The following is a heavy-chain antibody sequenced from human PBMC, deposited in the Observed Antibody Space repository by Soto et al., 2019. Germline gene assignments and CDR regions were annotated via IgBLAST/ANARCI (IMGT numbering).Heavy chain of an antibody. D-gene: IGHD6-6*01. CDR1: GFTFSSYS. J-gene: IGHJ4*02. CDR3: ARDWDYSSSFYFDY. V-gene: IGHV3-48*02. Sequence: GGSLRLSCAASGFTFSSYSMNWVRQAPGKGLEWVSYISSSSSTIYYADSVKGRFTISRDNAKNSLYLQMNSLRDEDTAVYYCARDWDYSSSFYFDYWRQGNLVTASS. CDR2: ISSSSSTI.